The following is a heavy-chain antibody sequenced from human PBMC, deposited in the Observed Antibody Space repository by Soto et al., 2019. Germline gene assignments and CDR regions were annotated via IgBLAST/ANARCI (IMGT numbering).Heavy chain of an antibody. J-gene: IGHJ4*02. CDR1: GFTFRNHA. V-gene: IGHV3-33*08. CDR2: IWYDGTSK. D-gene: IGHD2-8*01. CDR3: ARDQGVVIIKDH. Sequence: QVQLVESGGGVVQPGRSLRLSCAASGFTFRNHAMHWVGQAPGKGLEWVGLIWYDGTSKYYADSVKGRFTISRDNSKNTLYLEMNSLRVEDTAIYYCARDQGVVIIKDHWGQGTLVTVSS.